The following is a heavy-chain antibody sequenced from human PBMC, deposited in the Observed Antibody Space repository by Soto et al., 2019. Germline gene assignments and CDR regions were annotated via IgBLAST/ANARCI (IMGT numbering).Heavy chain of an antibody. CDR1: GFSFSTYG. J-gene: IGHJ4*02. CDR3: TKEYIVGTTGGDFEY. CDR2: ISYDGSNE. D-gene: IGHD1-26*01. Sequence: VQLVESGGGVVQPGGSLRLSCEASGFSFSTYGMHWVRQAPGKGLEWVAHISYDGSNEHYADSVKGRFTVSRDNAKNTLSLQLTSLRSEDTAVYYCTKEYIVGTTGGDFEYWGQGTLVTVSS. V-gene: IGHV3-30*18.